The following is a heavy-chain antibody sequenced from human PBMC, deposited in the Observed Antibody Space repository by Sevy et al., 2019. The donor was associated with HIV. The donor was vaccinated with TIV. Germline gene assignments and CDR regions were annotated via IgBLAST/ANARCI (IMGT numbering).Heavy chain of an antibody. V-gene: IGHV4-4*02. CDR3: ARDLRYGSGSFGMDV. D-gene: IGHD3-10*01. Sequence: SETLSLTCAVSGGSISDINWWSWVRQAPGKGLEWIGKIYHNGSTNYNPSLKTRVTISVDKSNSQYSLKLTSVTAADTAVYYCARDLRYGSGSFGMDVWGQGTTVTVSS. J-gene: IGHJ6*02. CDR1: GGSISDINW. CDR2: IYHNGST.